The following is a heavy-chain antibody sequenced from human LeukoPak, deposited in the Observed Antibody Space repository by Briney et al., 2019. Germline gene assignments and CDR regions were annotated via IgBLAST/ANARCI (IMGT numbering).Heavy chain of an antibody. Sequence: GASVKVSCKASGYTFTSYGISWVRQAPGQGLEWMGWISAYNGNTNYAQKLQGRVTMTTETSTSTAYMELRSLRSDDTAVYYCARVGESQYDFWSGYRGPNWFDPWGQGTLVTVSS. J-gene: IGHJ5*02. V-gene: IGHV1-18*01. CDR2: ISAYNGNT. D-gene: IGHD3-3*01. CDR3: ARVGESQYDFWSGYRGPNWFDP. CDR1: GYTFTSYG.